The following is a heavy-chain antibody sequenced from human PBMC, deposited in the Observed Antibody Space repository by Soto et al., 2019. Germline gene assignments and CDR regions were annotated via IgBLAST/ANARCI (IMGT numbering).Heavy chain of an antibody. CDR3: ARAYSSSPQNRLYYYGMDV. D-gene: IGHD6-6*01. CDR1: GGTFSSYA. V-gene: IGHV1-69*13. Sequence: SVKVSCKASGGTFSSYAISWVRQAPGQGLEWMGGIIPIFGTANYAQKFQGRVTITADESTSTAYMELSSLRSEDTAVYYCARAYSSSPQNRLYYYGMDVWGQGTTVTVSS. J-gene: IGHJ6*02. CDR2: IIPIFGTA.